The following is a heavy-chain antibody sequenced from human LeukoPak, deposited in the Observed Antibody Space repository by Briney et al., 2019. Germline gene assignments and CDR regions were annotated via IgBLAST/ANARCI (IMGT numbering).Heavy chain of an antibody. J-gene: IGHJ4*02. D-gene: IGHD1-1*01. CDR2: IGYVHNSGST. Sequence: PSETLSLTCTVSGTSISSHYWSWLRQTPGKGLEWLGYIGYVHNSGSTNYSPSLKSRVTISLDTSKNQFSLKLNSVTAADTAVYYCARAGNWNDLDYWGQGTLVTVSS. CDR3: ARAGNWNDLDY. CDR1: GTSISSHY. V-gene: IGHV4-59*11.